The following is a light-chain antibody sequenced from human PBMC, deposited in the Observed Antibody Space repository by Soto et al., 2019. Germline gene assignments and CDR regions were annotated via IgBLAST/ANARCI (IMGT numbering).Light chain of an antibody. CDR3: LLYHGAAHV. CDR1: TGAVTSDYY. CDR2: STY. Sequence: QTVVTQEPSLTVSPGGTVTLTCASSTGAVTSDYYPNWLQQKPGQAPRSLIHSTYTRHFWTPARFSGSLLGGKAALTVSDVQPEDEADYSCLLYHGAAHVFGGGTKLTVL. J-gene: IGLJ3*02. V-gene: IGLV7-43*01.